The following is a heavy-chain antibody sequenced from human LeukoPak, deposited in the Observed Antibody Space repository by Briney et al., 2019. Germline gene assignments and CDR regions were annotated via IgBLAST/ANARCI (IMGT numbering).Heavy chain of an antibody. CDR2: IYSGAGT. CDR3: VRGHITLTI. D-gene: IGHD3-22*01. J-gene: IGHJ4*02. Sequence: GGSLRLSCAVSGLTVSNNYMIWVRQAPAKGLEWVSVIYSGAGTHYADSVKGRFTTSRDNSENALYLQRKSLRAEDTAVYYCVRGHITLTIWGQGTLVTVSS. CDR1: GLTVSNNY. V-gene: IGHV3-53*01.